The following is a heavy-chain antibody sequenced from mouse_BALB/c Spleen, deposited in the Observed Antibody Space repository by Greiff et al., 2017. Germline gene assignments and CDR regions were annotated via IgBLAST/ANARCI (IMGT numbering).Heavy chain of an antibody. CDR1: GFNIKDTY. CDR2: IDPANGNT. J-gene: IGHJ4*01. Sequence: VQLKESGAELVKPGASVKLSCTASGFNIKDTYMHWVKQRPEQGLEWIGRIDPANGNTKYDPKFQGKATITADTSSNTAYLQLSSLTSEDTAVYYCARFQGAIYYGNYGAMDYWGQGTSVTVSS. CDR3: ARFQGAIYYGNYGAMDY. V-gene: IGHV14-3*02. D-gene: IGHD2-1*01.